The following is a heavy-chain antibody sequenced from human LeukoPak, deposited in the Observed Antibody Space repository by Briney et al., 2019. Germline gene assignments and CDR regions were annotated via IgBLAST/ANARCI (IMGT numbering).Heavy chain of an antibody. Sequence: SQILSLTCAISGDSVSGSSVAWNWIRQSPSRGLEWLGRTWYNSKWYNDYAVSVKSRLTINPDTSKNQFSLQLNSVTPEDTAVYYCARDYIWAFDYWGQGTLVTVSS. CDR1: GDSVSGSSVA. V-gene: IGHV6-1*01. CDR2: TWYNSKWYN. CDR3: ARDYIWAFDY. J-gene: IGHJ4*02. D-gene: IGHD3-10*01.